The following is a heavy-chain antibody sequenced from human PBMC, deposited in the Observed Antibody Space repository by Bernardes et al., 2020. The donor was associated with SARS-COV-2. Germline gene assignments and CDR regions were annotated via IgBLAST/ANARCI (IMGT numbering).Heavy chain of an antibody. Sequence: ASVKVSCKASGYTFTSYGISWVRQAPGQGLEWMGWISAYNGNTNYAQKLQGRVTMTTDTSTSTAYMELRSLRSDDTAVYYCARAHVGIAVAGNRWGGYYGMDVWGQGTTVTVSS. CDR2: ISAYNGNT. V-gene: IGHV1-18*04. J-gene: IGHJ6*02. CDR3: ARAHVGIAVAGNRWGGYYGMDV. D-gene: IGHD6-19*01. CDR1: GYTFTSYG.